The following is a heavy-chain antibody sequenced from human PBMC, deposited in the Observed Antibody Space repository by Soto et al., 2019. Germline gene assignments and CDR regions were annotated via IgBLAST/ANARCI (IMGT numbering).Heavy chain of an antibody. CDR3: ARGGVSTRTFDY. V-gene: IGHV5-51*01. Sequence: RKISCKGSGYNFAGYWIAWVRQMPGKGLELMGIIYPSDSDTRYRPSFQGQVTISADKSISSAYLQWSSLRASDTAMYYCARGGVSTRTFDYWGQGTPVTVSS. D-gene: IGHD3-3*01. CDR1: GYNFAGYW. CDR2: IYPSDSDT. J-gene: IGHJ4*02.